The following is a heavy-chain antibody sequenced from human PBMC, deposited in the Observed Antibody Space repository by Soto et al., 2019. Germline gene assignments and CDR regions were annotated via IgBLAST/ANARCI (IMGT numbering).Heavy chain of an antibody. Sequence: LRLSCAASGFTFSSYAMGWVRQAPGKGLEWVSAISGSGGSTYYADSVKGRFTISRDNSKNTLYLQMNSLRAEDTAVYYCAKDDYGDYDDYFDYWGQGTLVTVSS. D-gene: IGHD4-17*01. J-gene: IGHJ4*02. CDR2: ISGSGGST. CDR1: GFTFSSYA. V-gene: IGHV3-23*01. CDR3: AKDDYGDYDDYFDY.